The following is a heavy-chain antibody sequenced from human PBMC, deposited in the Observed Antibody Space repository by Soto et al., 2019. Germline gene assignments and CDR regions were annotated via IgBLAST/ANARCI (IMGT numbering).Heavy chain of an antibody. CDR3: ARDRVMSGSYSLDY. Sequence: SETLSLTCTVSGGSISSYYWSWIWQPPGKGLEWIGYIYYSGSTNYNPSLKSRVTISVDTSKNQFSLKLSSVTAADTAVYYCARDRVMSGSYSLDYWGQGTLVTVS. V-gene: IGHV4-59*01. CDR1: GGSISSYY. CDR2: IYYSGST. J-gene: IGHJ4*02. D-gene: IGHD1-26*01.